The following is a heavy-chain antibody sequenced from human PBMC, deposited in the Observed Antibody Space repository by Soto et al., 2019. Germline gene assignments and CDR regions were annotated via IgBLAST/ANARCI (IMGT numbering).Heavy chain of an antibody. Sequence: SETLSLTCTVSGGSISSYDWNWIRQPPGKGLEWIGYIYYSGSTNYNPSLKSRVTISVDTSKNQFSLKLSSVTAADTAVYYCARRYGGTFDYWGQGTLVTSPQ. V-gene: IGHV4-59*08. CDR1: GGSISSYD. CDR2: IYYSGST. D-gene: IGHD2-15*01. CDR3: ARRYGGTFDY. J-gene: IGHJ4*02.